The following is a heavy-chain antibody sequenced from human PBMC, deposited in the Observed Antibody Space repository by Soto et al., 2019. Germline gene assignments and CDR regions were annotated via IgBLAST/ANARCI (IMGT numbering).Heavy chain of an antibody. CDR2: ISGSGGST. CDR1: GFTFSSYA. V-gene: IGHV3-23*01. J-gene: IGHJ6*02. Sequence: PGGSLRLSCAASGFTFSSYAMSWVRQAPGKGLEWVSAISGSGGSTSYADSVKGRFTFSRDNSKNTLYLQMNSLRAEDSAVYYCAKAWYGDQYYYYAVDVWGQGTTVTVSS. D-gene: IGHD4-17*01. CDR3: AKAWYGDQYYYYAVDV.